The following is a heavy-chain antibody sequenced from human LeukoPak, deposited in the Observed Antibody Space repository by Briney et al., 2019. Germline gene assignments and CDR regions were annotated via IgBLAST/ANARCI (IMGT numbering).Heavy chain of an antibody. CDR2: IYYSRST. D-gene: IGHD5-18*01. Sequence: KPSETLSLTCTVSGGSISSYYWSWIRRPPGKGLEWIGYIYYSRSTNYNPSLKSRVTISVDTSKNQFSLKLSSVTAADTAVYYCARDSKGSYGYYNWFDPWGQGTLVTVSS. CDR3: ARDSKGSYGYYNWFDP. CDR1: GGSISSYY. V-gene: IGHV4-59*01. J-gene: IGHJ5*02.